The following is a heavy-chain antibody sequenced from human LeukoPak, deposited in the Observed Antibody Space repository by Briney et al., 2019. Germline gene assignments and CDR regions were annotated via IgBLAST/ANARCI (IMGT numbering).Heavy chain of an antibody. V-gene: IGHV3-7*03. J-gene: IGHJ4*02. D-gene: IGHD6-13*01. Sequence: PGGSLRLSCAASGFTFSSYWMSWVRQAPGKGLEWVANIKQDGSEKYYVDSVKGRFTISRDNAKNSLYLQMNSLRSEDTAVYYCATSGYSSSWDQKEFDYWGQGTLVTVSS. CDR1: GFTFSSYW. CDR2: IKQDGSEK. CDR3: ATSGYSSSWDQKEFDY.